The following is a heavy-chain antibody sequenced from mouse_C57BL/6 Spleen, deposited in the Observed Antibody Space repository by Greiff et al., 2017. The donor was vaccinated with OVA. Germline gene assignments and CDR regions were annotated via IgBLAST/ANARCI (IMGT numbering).Heavy chain of an antibody. Sequence: QVQLKQPGTELVKPGASVKLSCKASGYTFTSYWMHWVKQRPGQGLEWIGNINPSNGGTNYNEKFKSKATLTVDKSSSTAYMQLSSLTSEDSAVYDCARGGYYGGAMDYWGQGTSVTVSS. CDR2: INPSNGGT. CDR3: ARGGYYGGAMDY. D-gene: IGHD1-1*01. V-gene: IGHV1-53*01. CDR1: GYTFTSYW. J-gene: IGHJ4*01.